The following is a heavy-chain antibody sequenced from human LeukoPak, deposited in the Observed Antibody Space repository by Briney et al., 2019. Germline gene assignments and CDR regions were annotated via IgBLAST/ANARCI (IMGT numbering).Heavy chain of an antibody. CDR3: ARAKNIVVVPAAISMNFDY. Sequence: SETLSLTCAVSGSSISTSYWSWIRQPPGKGLEWIGRIYTSGSTNYNPSLKSRVTISVDTSKNQFSLKLSSVTAADTAVYYCARAKNIVVVPAAISMNFDYWGQGTLVTVSS. CDR2: IYTSGST. CDR1: GSSISTSY. J-gene: IGHJ4*02. V-gene: IGHV4-4*08. D-gene: IGHD2-2*01.